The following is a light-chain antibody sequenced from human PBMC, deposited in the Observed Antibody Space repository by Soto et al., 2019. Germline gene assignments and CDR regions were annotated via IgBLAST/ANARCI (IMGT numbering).Light chain of an antibody. CDR1: QSVSIN. CDR2: DAS. CDR3: QQYFDVPFT. J-gene: IGKJ4*01. V-gene: IGKV3D-15*01. Sequence: EIVMTQSPGTLSVSPGERATLSCRASQSVSINLAWYQQKPGQAPRLLIYDASTRATGIPARFSGSGSGTDFTLTISSLEAEDVAFYWCQQYFDVPFTFGGGTKVDIK.